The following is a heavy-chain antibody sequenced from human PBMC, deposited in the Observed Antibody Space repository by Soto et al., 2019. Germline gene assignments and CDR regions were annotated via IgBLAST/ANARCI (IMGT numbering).Heavy chain of an antibody. V-gene: IGHV1-58*01. J-gene: IGHJ4*02. CDR2: IVVGSGNT. D-gene: IGHD3-10*01. CDR3: ATLMVRGLKPTDY. CDR1: GFTFISSA. Sequence: GASVEVSCKASGFTFISSAVQWVRQARGQRLEWIGWIVVGSGNTNYAQKFQERVTITWDMSTNTAYMELSSLRSEDTAVYYCATLMVRGLKPTDYWGQGTLVTVSS.